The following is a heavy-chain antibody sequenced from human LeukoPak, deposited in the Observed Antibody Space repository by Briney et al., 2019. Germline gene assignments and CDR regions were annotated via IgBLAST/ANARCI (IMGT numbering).Heavy chain of an antibody. Sequence: GGSLRLSCAASGFTFSSHAMSWVRQAPGKGLGWVSSLSDSGGDTFHANSVKGRFAISRDNVKNTLYLQMNSQRAEDTAVYYCTKRGAYGSGRSYFFEFWGQGALVTVSS. V-gene: IGHV3-23*01. J-gene: IGHJ4*02. D-gene: IGHD2-15*01. CDR3: TKRGAYGSGRSYFFEF. CDR1: GFTFSSHA. CDR2: LSDSGGDT.